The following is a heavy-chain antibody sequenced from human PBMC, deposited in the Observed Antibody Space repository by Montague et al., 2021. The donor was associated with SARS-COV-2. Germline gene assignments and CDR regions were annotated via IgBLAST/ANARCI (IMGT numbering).Heavy chain of an antibody. J-gene: IGHJ4*02. Sequence: SETLSLTCTVSGGSINNIFWSWIRQPPGKGLEWIGYIYYRGNTNYNPSLASRVTMSVDKSRNQFSLKLTSVTAADTAVYYCVRTVTHGSGDSWGQGTLVTVSS. V-gene: IGHV4-59*08. CDR1: GGSINNIF. CDR3: VRTVTHGSGDS. CDR2: IYYRGNT. D-gene: IGHD6-25*01.